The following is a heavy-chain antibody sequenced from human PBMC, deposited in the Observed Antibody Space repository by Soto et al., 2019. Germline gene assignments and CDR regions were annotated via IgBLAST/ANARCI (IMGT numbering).Heavy chain of an antibody. V-gene: IGHV3-66*01. CDR3: ARGGRGVVVPAATFDY. CDR1: GFTVSSNY. CDR2: IYSGGST. D-gene: IGHD2-2*01. J-gene: IGHJ4*02. Sequence: GGSLRLSCAASGFTVSSNYMSWVRQAPGKGLEWVSVIYSGGSTHYADSVKGRFTISRDNSKNTLYLQMNSLRAEDTAVYYCARGGRGVVVPAATFDYWGQGTLVTVSS.